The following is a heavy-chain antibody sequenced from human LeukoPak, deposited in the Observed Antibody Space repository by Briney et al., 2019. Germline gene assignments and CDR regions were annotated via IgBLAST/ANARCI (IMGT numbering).Heavy chain of an antibody. D-gene: IGHD2-2*01. J-gene: IGHJ4*02. Sequence: GGSLRLSCAASGFTFSSYGMHWVRQAPGKGLEWVSAISGSGGSTYYADSVKGRFTISRDNSKNTLYLQMNSLRAEDTAVYYCAKGADIVVVPAANHYWGQGTLVTVSS. CDR3: AKGADIVVVPAANHY. CDR1: GFTFSSYG. CDR2: ISGSGGST. V-gene: IGHV3-23*01.